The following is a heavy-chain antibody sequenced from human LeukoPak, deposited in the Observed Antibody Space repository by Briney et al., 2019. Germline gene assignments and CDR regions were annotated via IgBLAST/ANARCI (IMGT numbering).Heavy chain of an antibody. CDR2: IYYYGST. J-gene: IGHJ2*01. Sequence: SETLSLTCTVTGGSISGSTYYWGWIRQPPGKGLEWIGSIYYYGSTYYNPSLKSRVTMSVDTSRNQFSLKVTSVTPEDTAVYYCARDRLAARYFDLWGRGTLVTVSS. D-gene: IGHD6-6*01. CDR3: ARDRLAARYFDL. CDR1: GGSISGSTYY. V-gene: IGHV4-39*07.